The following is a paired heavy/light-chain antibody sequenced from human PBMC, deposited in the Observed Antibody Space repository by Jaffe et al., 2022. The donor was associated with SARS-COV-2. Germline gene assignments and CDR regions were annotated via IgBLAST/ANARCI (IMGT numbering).Light chain of an antibody. Sequence: DIQMTQSPSSLSASVGDRVTITCRASQDIGNCLAWFQQKPGRAPKSLIYDASSLQSGVPSKFSGSGSGTDFTLTISSLQPEDFGTYYCQQCNNYPLTFGQGTRLEIK. CDR1: QDIGNC. CDR2: DAS. V-gene: IGKV1-16*02. J-gene: IGKJ5*01. CDR3: QQCNNYPLT.
Heavy chain of an antibody. CDR3: ARRRHGSGTDY. D-gene: IGHD3-10*01. Sequence: QLQLQESGPGLVKPSETLSLTCTVSGASISSSSHFWGWIRQPPGKGLEWLGSFYYIGTTYYNPSLKSRITISVDTSKNQISLKLSSVTAADTAVYYCARRRHGSGTDYWGQGTLVTVSS. J-gene: IGHJ4*02. CDR1: GASISSSSHF. V-gene: IGHV4-39*01. CDR2: FYYIGTT.